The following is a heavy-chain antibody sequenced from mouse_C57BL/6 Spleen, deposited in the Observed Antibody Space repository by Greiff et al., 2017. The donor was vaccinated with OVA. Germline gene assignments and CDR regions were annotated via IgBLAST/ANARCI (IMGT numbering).Heavy chain of an antibody. Sequence: VKVVESGPGLVQPSQSLSITCTVSGFSLTSYGVHWVRQSPGKGLEWLGVIWRGGSTDYNAAFMSRLSITKDNSKSQVFFKMNSLQADDTAIYYCAKNGHYGSSLYWYFDVWGTGTTVTVSS. J-gene: IGHJ1*03. CDR1: GFSLTSYG. CDR2: IWRGGST. D-gene: IGHD1-1*01. V-gene: IGHV2-5*01. CDR3: AKNGHYGSSLYWYFDV.